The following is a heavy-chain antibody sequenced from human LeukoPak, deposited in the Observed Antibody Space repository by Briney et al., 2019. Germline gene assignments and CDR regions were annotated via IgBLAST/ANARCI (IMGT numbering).Heavy chain of an antibody. CDR2: ISGSGGST. Sequence: PGGSLRLSCAASGFSFSASSMSWVRQTPGKGLEWVSAISGSGGSTYYADSVKGRFTISRDNSKNTLYLQMNSLRAEDTAVYYCAKTPYDFWSGYSPFDYWGQGTLVTVSS. CDR3: AKTPYDFWSGYSPFDY. D-gene: IGHD3-3*01. J-gene: IGHJ4*02. CDR1: GFSFSASS. V-gene: IGHV3-23*01.